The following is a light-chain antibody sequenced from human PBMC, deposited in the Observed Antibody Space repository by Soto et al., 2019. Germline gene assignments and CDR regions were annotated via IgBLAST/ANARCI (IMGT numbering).Light chain of an antibody. V-gene: IGLV2-14*03. CDR2: DVS. CDR1: SSDVGGYNY. Sequence: QSVLTQPASVSGSPGQSITISCTGTSSDVGGYNYVSWYQQHPGKVPRLMIYDVSNRPSGVSNRFSGSKSGNTASLTISGLQAEDEADYYCSSYTSSNTPIFGGGTKLTV. J-gene: IGLJ2*01. CDR3: SSYTSSNTPI.